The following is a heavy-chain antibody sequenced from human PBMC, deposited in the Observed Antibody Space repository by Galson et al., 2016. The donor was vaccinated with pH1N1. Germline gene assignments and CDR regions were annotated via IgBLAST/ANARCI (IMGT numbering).Heavy chain of an antibody. CDR1: GFRFSDYG. V-gene: IGHV3-64*02. Sequence: SLRLSCAASGFRFSDYGIRWVRQAPGKGLEYVSAIKSNGETTYYADSVKGRFTISRDNSKNMVYLQMGSPRAEDMAVYYCARVRVSTTAPYFDYWGQGTLVTVSS. CDR2: IKSNGETT. D-gene: IGHD1-1*01. J-gene: IGHJ4*02. CDR3: ARVRVSTTAPYFDY.